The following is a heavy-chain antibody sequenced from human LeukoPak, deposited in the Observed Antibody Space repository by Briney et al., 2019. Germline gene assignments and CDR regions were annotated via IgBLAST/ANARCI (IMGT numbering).Heavy chain of an antibody. D-gene: IGHD1-26*01. CDR1: GYTFTGYY. V-gene: IGHV1-2*02. Sequence: ASVKVSCKASGYTFTGYYMHWVRQAPGQGLEWMGWINPNSGGTNYAQKFQGRVTMTTDTSTSTAYMELRSLRSDDTAVYYCAREVGGSYRDYYMDVWGKGTTVTISS. J-gene: IGHJ6*03. CDR3: AREVGGSYRDYYMDV. CDR2: INPNSGGT.